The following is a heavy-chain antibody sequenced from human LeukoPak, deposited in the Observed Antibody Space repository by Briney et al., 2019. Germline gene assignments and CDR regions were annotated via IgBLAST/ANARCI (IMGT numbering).Heavy chain of an antibody. D-gene: IGHD3-10*01. Sequence: GGSLRLSCAASGFTFSSYAMHWVRQAPGKGLEWVAVISYDGSNKYYADSVKGRFTISRDNSKNTLYLQMNSLRAEDTAVYYCARAGITMVRGVIIAPDYFDYWGQGTLVTVSS. V-gene: IGHV3-30*04. CDR1: GFTFSSYA. CDR2: ISYDGSNK. CDR3: ARAGITMVRGVIIAPDYFDY. J-gene: IGHJ4*02.